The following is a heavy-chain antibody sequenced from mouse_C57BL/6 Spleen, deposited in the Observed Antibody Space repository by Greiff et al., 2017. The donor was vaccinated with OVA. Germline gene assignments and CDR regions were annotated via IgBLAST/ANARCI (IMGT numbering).Heavy chain of an antibody. Sequence: EVQLQQSGPELVKPGASVKISCKASGYTFTDYYMNWVKQSHGKSLEWIGDINPNNGGTSYNQKFKGKATLTVDKSSSTAYMELRSLTSEDSAVYYCARNSNHGDFDYWGEGTTLTVSS. CDR1: GYTFTDYY. CDR3: ARNSNHGDFDY. J-gene: IGHJ2*01. CDR2: INPNNGGT. V-gene: IGHV1-26*01. D-gene: IGHD2-5*01.